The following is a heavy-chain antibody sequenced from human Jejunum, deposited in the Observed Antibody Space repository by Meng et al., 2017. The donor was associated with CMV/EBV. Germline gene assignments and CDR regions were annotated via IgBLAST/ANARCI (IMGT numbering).Heavy chain of an antibody. CDR3: AKVTTGNYYYYGMDV. D-gene: IGHD4-11*01. CDR2: ISSSSSYI. J-gene: IGHJ6*02. CDR1: GFTFRPYS. Sequence: GFTFRPYSLHWVRQAPGKGLEWVSSISSSSSYIYYAASVKGRFTISKDNAKNSLYLQMNSLRAEDTAVYYCAKVTTGNYYYYGMDVWGQGTTVTVSS. V-gene: IGHV3-21*01.